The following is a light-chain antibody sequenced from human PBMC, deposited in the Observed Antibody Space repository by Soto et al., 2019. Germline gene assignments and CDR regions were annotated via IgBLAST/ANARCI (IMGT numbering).Light chain of an antibody. J-gene: IGKJ4*01. CDR2: AAS. CDR1: QGIRND. CDR3: LQDYNYLALT. V-gene: IGKV1-6*01. Sequence: AIQMTQSPSSLSASVGDRVTITCRASQGIRNDLGWYQQKPGKAPKLLIYAASSLQSGVPSRFSGSGSGTDFTLTISSPQPEDFATYYCLQDYNYLALTFGGGTKVEIK.